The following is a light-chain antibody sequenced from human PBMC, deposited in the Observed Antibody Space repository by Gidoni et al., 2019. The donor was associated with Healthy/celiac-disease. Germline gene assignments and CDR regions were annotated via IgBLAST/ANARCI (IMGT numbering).Light chain of an antibody. V-gene: IGKV3-11*01. CDR2: DAY. CDR3: QQRSNWPIT. J-gene: IGKJ5*01. Sequence: EIVLTQSPATLSLSPGERATLSGRASQSVSSYLAWYQQKPGQAPRLLIYDAYNRANGIPARFSGSGSGTDFTLTISSIEPEEFAVYYCQQRSNWPITFGQGTRLEIK. CDR1: QSVSSY.